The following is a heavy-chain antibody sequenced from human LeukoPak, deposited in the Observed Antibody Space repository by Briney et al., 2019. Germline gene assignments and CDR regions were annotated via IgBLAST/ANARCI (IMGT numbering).Heavy chain of an antibody. CDR2: IKQDGSEK. CDR3: ASFGVGYQPDAFDI. J-gene: IGHJ3*02. D-gene: IGHD2-2*01. Sequence: GGSLRLSCAASGFTFSSYWMSWVRQAPGKGLEWVVNIKQDGSEKYDVDSVKGRFTISRDNAKNSLYLQMNSLRAEDTAVYYCASFGVGYQPDAFDIWGQGTMVTVSS. CDR1: GFTFSSYW. V-gene: IGHV3-7*01.